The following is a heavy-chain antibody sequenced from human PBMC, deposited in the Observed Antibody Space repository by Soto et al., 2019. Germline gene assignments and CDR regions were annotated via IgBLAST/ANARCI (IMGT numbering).Heavy chain of an antibody. CDR2: IIPILGIA. CDR1: GGTFSSYT. D-gene: IGHD4-17*01. V-gene: IGHV1-69*02. Sequence: QVQLVQSGAEVKKPGSSVKVSCKASGGTFSSYTISWVRQAPGQGLEWMGRIIPILGIANYAQKFQGRVTITADKSTSTAYMELSSLRSEDTAVYYCARGQGGFTAVSPLNCFDPWGQGTLVTVSS. J-gene: IGHJ5*02. CDR3: ARGQGGFTAVSPLNCFDP.